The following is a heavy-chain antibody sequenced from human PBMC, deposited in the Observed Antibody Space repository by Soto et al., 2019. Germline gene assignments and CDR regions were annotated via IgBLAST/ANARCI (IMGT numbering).Heavy chain of an antibody. Sequence: LRLSCAASGFTFSSYGMHWVRQAPGKGLEWVAVISYDGSNKYYADSVKGRFTISRDNSKKSLYLQMDSLRVEDTAVYYCARDRPVDVVPTIPTYYYYMDVWGKGTTVTVSS. V-gene: IGHV3-30*03. CDR1: GFTFSSYG. J-gene: IGHJ6*03. CDR3: ARDRPVDVVPTIPTYYYYMDV. CDR2: ISYDGSNK. D-gene: IGHD5-12*01.